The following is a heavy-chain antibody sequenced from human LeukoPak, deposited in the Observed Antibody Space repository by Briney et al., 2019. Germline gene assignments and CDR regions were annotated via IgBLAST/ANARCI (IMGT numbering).Heavy chain of an antibody. V-gene: IGHV5-51*01. CDR3: ARQGDYGGNSVWFDP. D-gene: IGHD4-23*01. Sequence: GESLKISCKGSGYSFTSYWIGWVRQMPGKGLGWMGIIYPGDSDTRYSPSFQGQVTISADKSISTAYLQWSSLKASDTAMYYCARQGDYGGNSVWFDPWGQGTPVTVS. CDR1: GYSFTSYW. J-gene: IGHJ5*02. CDR2: IYPGDSDT.